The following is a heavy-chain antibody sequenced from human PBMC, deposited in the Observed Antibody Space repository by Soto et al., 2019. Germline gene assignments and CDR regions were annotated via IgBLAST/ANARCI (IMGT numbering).Heavy chain of an antibody. CDR3: ARDFPRYCSGGSCSDY. V-gene: IGHV1-18*01. J-gene: IGHJ4*02. Sequence: ASVKVSCKASGYTFTSYGISWVRQAPGQGLEWMGWISAYNGNTNYAQKLQGRVTMTTDTSTSTAYMELRSLRSDDTAVYYCARDFPRYCSGGSCSDYWGQGTLVTVSS. CDR2: ISAYNGNT. D-gene: IGHD2-15*01. CDR1: GYTFTSYG.